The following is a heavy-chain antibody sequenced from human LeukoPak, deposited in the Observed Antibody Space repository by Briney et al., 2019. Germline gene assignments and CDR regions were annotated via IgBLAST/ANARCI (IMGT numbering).Heavy chain of an antibody. V-gene: IGHV3-21*01. J-gene: IGHJ6*02. Sequence: GGSLRLSCAASGFTFSSYSMNWVRQAPGKGLEWVSSISSSSSYIYYADSVKGRFTISRDNAKNSLYLQMNSLRAEDMAVYYCVGQTRGSPQHDYYGMDVWGQGTTVTVSS. CDR2: ISSSSSYI. CDR1: GFTFSSYS. CDR3: VGQTRGSPQHDYYGMDV. D-gene: IGHD2-15*01.